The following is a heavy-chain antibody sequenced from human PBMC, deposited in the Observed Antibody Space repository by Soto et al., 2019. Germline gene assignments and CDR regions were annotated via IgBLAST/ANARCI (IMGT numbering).Heavy chain of an antibody. Sequence: WATLCLTCTVSGGSISSYYWSWIRQPPGKGLEWIGYIYYSGSTNYNPSLKSRVTISVDTSKNQFSLKLSSVTAADTAVYYCARDKSYSSSWYLDYWGQGTLVTVSS. CDR2: IYYSGST. D-gene: IGHD6-13*01. CDR1: GGSISSYY. J-gene: IGHJ4*02. CDR3: ARDKSYSSSWYLDY. V-gene: IGHV4-59*01.